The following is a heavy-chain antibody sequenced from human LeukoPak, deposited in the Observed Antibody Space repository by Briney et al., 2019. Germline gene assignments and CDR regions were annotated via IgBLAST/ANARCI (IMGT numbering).Heavy chain of an antibody. CDR1: GFTVSTNY. Sequence: GGSLRLSCVASGFTVSTNYMSWVRQAPGKGLEWVSSISGSSYYIYYADSVKGRFTISRDNAKNSLYLQMNSLRAEDTAVYYCARDLFSRDYGSDWFDPWGQGTLVTVSS. V-gene: IGHV3-21*01. CDR3: ARDLFSRDYGSDWFDP. CDR2: ISGSSYYI. D-gene: IGHD3-10*01. J-gene: IGHJ5*02.